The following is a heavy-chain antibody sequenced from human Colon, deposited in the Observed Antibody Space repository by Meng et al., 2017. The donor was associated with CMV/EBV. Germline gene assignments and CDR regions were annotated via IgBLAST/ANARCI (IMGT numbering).Heavy chain of an antibody. CDR3: ARATLTIFGVVIPPHWFDP. CDR2: IYYSGST. CDR1: VGSLSRSSYC. D-gene: IGHD3-3*01. V-gene: IGHV4-39*07. Sequence: QPQEPGPGPVKHWGPLPSTSPAPVGSLSRSSYCWGWIRQPPGKGLEWIGSIYYSGSTYYNPSLKSRVTISVDTSKNQFSLKLSSVTAADTAVYYCARATLTIFGVVIPPHWFDPWGQGTLVTVSS. J-gene: IGHJ5*02.